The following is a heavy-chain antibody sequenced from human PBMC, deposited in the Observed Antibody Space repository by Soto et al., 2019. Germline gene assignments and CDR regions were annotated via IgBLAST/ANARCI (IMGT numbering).Heavy chain of an antibody. CDR2: IYYSGST. CDR3: AREVVVVVAARYFDL. J-gene: IGHJ2*01. CDR1: GGSISSGGYY. Sequence: QVQLQESGPGLVKPSQTLSLICTVSGGSISSGGYYWSWIRQHPGKGLEWIGYIYYSGSTYYNPSLKSRATISVDTSKNQFSLKLSSVTAADTAVYYCAREVVVVVAARYFDLWGRGTLVTVSS. D-gene: IGHD2-15*01. V-gene: IGHV4-31*03.